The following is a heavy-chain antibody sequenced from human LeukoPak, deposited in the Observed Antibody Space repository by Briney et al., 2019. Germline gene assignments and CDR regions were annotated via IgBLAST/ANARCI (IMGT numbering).Heavy chain of an antibody. Sequence: SETLSLTCAVSGGSISSGGYSWSWIRQPPGKGLEWIRYIYHSGSTYYNPSLKSRVTISVDRSKNQFSLKLSSVTAADTAVYYCASRHCTSGVCYSTFHFDYWGQGTLVTVFS. D-gene: IGHD2-8*01. CDR2: IYHSGST. CDR1: GGSISSGGYS. V-gene: IGHV4-30-2*01. CDR3: ASRHCTSGVCYSTFHFDY. J-gene: IGHJ4*02.